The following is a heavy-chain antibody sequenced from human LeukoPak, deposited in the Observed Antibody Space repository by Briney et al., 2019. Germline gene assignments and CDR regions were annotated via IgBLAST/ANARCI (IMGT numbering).Heavy chain of an antibody. CDR3: SRRGWGSYSQDY. CDR1: GFTFSDYY. Sequence: PGGSLRLSCAASGFTFSDYYMSWIRQAPGKGLEWLAYISGSSQTIYYADSVRGRFTVSRDNTRQSLYLQMNSLRVEDTAVYYCSRRGWGSYSQDYWGQGTLVTVSA. CDR2: ISGSSQTI. V-gene: IGHV3-11*04. D-gene: IGHD3-10*01. J-gene: IGHJ4*02.